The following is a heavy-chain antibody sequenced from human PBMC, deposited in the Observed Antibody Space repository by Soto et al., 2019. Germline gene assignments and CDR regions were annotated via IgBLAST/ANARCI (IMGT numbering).Heavy chain of an antibody. CDR3: AKATTNGGWFNPFDS. Sequence: GGSLRLCCAASGFSFVNYAMNWVRQAPGKGLEWVSGLSGSGTSTYYADSVKGRFTISRDNSRDTLFLQMNSLTADDTAVYYCAKATTNGGWFNPFDSWGQGALVTDSS. D-gene: IGHD6-19*01. CDR1: GFSFVNYA. V-gene: IGHV3-23*01. J-gene: IGHJ4*02. CDR2: LSGSGTST.